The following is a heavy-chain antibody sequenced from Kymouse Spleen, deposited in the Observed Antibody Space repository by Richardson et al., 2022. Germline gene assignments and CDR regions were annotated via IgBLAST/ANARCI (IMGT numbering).Heavy chain of an antibody. D-gene: IGHD4-17*01,IGHD4-23*01. V-gene: IGHV3-33*01. Sequence: QVQLVESGGGVVQPGRSLRLSCAASGFTFSSYGMHWVRQAPGKGLEWVAVIWYDGSNKYYADSVKGRFTISRDNSKNTLYLQMNSLRAEDTAVYYCARDRDGDYYYYGMDVWGQGTTVTVSS. CDR3: ARDRDGDYYYYGMDV. J-gene: IGHJ6*02. CDR1: GFTFSSYG. CDR2: IWYDGSNK.